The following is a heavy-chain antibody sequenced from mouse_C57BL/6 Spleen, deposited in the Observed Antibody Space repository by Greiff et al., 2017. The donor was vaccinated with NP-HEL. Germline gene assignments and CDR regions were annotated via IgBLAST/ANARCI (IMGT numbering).Heavy chain of an antibody. V-gene: IGHV1-42*01. CDR1: GYSFTGYY. Sequence: VQLQQSGPELVKPGASVKISCKASGYSFTGYYMNWVKQSPEKSLEWIGEINPSTGGTTYNQKFKAKATLTVDKSSSTAYMQLKSLTSEDSAVYYCARRTTVVEGYFDYWGQGTTLTVSS. CDR3: ARRTTVVEGYFDY. CDR2: INPSTGGT. J-gene: IGHJ2*01. D-gene: IGHD1-1*01.